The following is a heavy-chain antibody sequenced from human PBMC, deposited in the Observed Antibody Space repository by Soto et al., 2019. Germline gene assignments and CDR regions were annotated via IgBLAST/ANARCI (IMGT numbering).Heavy chain of an antibody. D-gene: IGHD2-15*01. V-gene: IGHV1-46*01. Sequence: ASVKVSCKASGYTFTSYYMHWVRQAPGQGLEWMGIINPSGGSTSYAQKFQGRVTMTRDTSTSTVYMELSSLRSEDTAVYYCARDRDPYCSGGSCYPRLSYYGMDVWGQRTTVTVSS. J-gene: IGHJ6*02. CDR2: INPSGGST. CDR3: ARDRDPYCSGGSCYPRLSYYGMDV. CDR1: GYTFTSYY.